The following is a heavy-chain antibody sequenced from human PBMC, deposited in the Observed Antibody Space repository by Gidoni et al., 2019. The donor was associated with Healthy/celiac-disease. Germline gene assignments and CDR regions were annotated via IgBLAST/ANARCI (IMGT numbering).Heavy chain of an antibody. D-gene: IGHD1-26*01. CDR1: GFTFSSYW. J-gene: IGHJ3*02. Sequence: EVQLVESGGGLVQPGGSLRLSCAASGFTFSSYWMSWVRQAPGKGLEWVANIKQDGSEKYYVDSVKGRFTISRDNAKNSLYLQMNSLRAEDTAVYYCARVGWELLQDDAFDIWGQGTMVTVSS. V-gene: IGHV3-7*03. CDR2: IKQDGSEK. CDR3: ARVGWELLQDDAFDI.